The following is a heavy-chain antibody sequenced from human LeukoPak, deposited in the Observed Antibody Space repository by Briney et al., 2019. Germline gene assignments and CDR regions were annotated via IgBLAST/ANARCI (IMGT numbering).Heavy chain of an antibody. CDR3: ARTGSGWYSGFDY. D-gene: IGHD6-19*01. CDR1: GGSISSSSHY. CDR2: IYYSGST. V-gene: IGHV4-39*07. J-gene: IGHJ4*02. Sequence: SGTLSLTCTVSGGSISSSSHYWGWIRQPPGKGLEWIGSIYYSGSTYYNPSLKSRVTISVDTSKNQFSLKLTSVTAADTAMYYCARTGSGWYSGFDYWGQGTLVTVSS.